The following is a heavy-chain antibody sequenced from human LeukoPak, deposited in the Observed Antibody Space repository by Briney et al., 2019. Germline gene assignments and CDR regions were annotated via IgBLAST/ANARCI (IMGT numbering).Heavy chain of an antibody. CDR3: ARDLVCTMNCKDS. V-gene: IGHV1-69*04. D-gene: IGHD2-2*01. Sequence: GASVKVSCTASGGTFSNDAISWVRQAPGQGLEWMGRIIPNLGMALYAQKFKGRVTITADKSPSTAYMELSSLKSEDTAVYFCARDLVCTMNCKDSWGQGTLVTVS. J-gene: IGHJ4*02. CDR1: GGTFSNDA. CDR2: IIPNLGMA.